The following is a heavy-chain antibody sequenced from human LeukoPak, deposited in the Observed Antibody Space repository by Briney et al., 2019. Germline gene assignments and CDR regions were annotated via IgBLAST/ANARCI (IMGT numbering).Heavy chain of an antibody. CDR3: AREFFGVVPPEDYYYYYMDV. J-gene: IGHJ6*03. CDR1: GFTFSSYA. Sequence: PGGSLRLSCAASGFTFSSYAMHWVRQAPGKGLEWVAVISYDGSNKYYADSVKGRFTISRDNSKNTLYLQMNSLRAEDTAVYYCAREFFGVVPPEDYYYYYMDVWGKGTTVTVSS. D-gene: IGHD3-3*01. V-gene: IGHV3-30*04. CDR2: ISYDGSNK.